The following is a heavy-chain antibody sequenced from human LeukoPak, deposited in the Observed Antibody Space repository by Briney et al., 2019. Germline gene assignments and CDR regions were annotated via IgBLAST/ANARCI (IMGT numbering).Heavy chain of an antibody. CDR1: GGAIASGGYS. CDR3: ARSRQASGLFSF. D-gene: IGHD3-10*01. V-gene: IGHV4-30-2*06. J-gene: IGHJ4*02. Sequence: PSETLFLTCTVSGGAIASGGYSWNWIRQSPGEGLEWIGCIYDRGPAYYNPSLKSRFTISVDRPKNQFFLNVTSLTAADTAVYYCARSRQASGLFSFWGQGTPVVVSS. CDR2: IYDRGPA.